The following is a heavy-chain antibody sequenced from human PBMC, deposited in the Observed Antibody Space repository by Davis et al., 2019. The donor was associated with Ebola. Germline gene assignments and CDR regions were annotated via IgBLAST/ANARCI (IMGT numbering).Heavy chain of an antibody. Sequence: SETLSLTCTVSGGSISSYYWSWIRQPPGKGLEWIGEINHSGSTNYNPSLKSRVTISVDTSKNQFSLKLSSVTAADTAVYYCARGRGTIFGVVRLDYWGQGTLVTVSS. D-gene: IGHD3-3*01. CDR1: GGSISSYY. CDR3: ARGRGTIFGVVRLDY. CDR2: INHSGST. J-gene: IGHJ4*02. V-gene: IGHV4-34*01.